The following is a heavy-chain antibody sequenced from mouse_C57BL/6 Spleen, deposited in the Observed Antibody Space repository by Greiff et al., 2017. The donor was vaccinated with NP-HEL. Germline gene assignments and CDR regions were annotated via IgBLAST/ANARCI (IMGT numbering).Heavy chain of an antibody. CDR3: ARLGRGYFDY. CDR2: ISNGGGST. Sequence: VQLKESGGGLVQPGGSLKLSCAASGFTFSDYYMYWVRQTPEKRLEWVAYISNGGGSTYYPDTVKGRFTISRDNAKNTLYLQMSRLKSEDTAMYYCARLGRGYFDYWGQGTTLTVSS. J-gene: IGHJ2*01. V-gene: IGHV5-12*01. D-gene: IGHD4-1*01. CDR1: GFTFSDYY.